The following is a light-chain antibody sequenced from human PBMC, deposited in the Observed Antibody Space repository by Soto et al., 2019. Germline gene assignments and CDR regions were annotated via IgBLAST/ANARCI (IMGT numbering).Light chain of an antibody. CDR2: ESS. CDR3: CSYVGSSTLV. V-gene: IGLV2-23*01. CDR1: SSDVGSYNL. J-gene: IGLJ3*02. Sequence: QSALTQPASVSGSPGQSITNSCTGTSSDVGSYNLVSWYRQHPGKAPKLMIYESSKRPSGLSNRFSGSKSGNTASLTISGLQAEDEADYYCCSYVGSSTLVFGGGTKLTVL.